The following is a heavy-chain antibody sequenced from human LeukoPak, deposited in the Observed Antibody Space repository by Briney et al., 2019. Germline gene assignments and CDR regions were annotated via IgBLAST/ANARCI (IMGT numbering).Heavy chain of an antibody. V-gene: IGHV4-4*07. J-gene: IGHJ5*02. CDR1: GGSISSYY. Sequence: SETLSLTCTVSGGSISSYYWSWIRQPAGKGLEWIGRIYTSGSTNYNPSLKSRVTISVDKSKNQLSLKLSSVTAADTAVYYCARENSLWCSSTSCPPFPFDPWGQGTLVTVSS. D-gene: IGHD2-2*01. CDR3: ARENSLWCSSTSCPPFPFDP. CDR2: IYTSGST.